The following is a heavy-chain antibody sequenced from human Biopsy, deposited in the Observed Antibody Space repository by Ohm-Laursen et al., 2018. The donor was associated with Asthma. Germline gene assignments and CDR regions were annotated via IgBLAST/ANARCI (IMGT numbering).Heavy chain of an antibody. CDR1: GGSVSSGSYY. CDR3: ARVPTTLRYFDL. V-gene: IGHV4-61*01. J-gene: IGHJ2*01. Sequence: SDTLSLTCTVSGGSVSSGSYYWSWIRQPPGKGLAWVHYISYSGSTDYNPSLKSRLTISMDTSKNQLSLKLSSVTAADTAVYYCARVPTTLRYFDLWGRGTLATVSS. D-gene: IGHD2-15*01. CDR2: ISYSGST.